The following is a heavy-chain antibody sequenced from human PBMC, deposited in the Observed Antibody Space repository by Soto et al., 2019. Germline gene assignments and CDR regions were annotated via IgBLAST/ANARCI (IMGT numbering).Heavy chain of an antibody. CDR3: AKDVLAISYDLKGAFDI. CDR2: ISGSGGST. V-gene: IGHV3-23*04. CDR1: GFTFSSYA. D-gene: IGHD3-16*01. J-gene: IGHJ3*02. Sequence: VQLVESGGGVVQHGRSLRLSCAASGFTFSSYAMSWVRQAPGKGLEWVSDISGSGGSTYYADSVKGRFTISRDNSKNTLYLQMNSLRAEDTAVYYCAKDVLAISYDLKGAFDIWGQGTMVTVSS.